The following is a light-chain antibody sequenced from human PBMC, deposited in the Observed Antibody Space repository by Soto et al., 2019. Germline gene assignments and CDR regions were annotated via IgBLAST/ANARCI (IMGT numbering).Light chain of an antibody. J-gene: IGKJ3*01. V-gene: IGKV1D-12*01. CDR2: AAS. CDR3: QQANSFPFT. CDR1: QGISSW. Sequence: DIQMTQSPSSVSASVGDRVTITCRASQGISSWLVWYQQKPGKAPKLLIYAASSLQSGVPSRFSGIGSGTDFTLTISSLQPEDFATYYCQQANSFPFTFGPGTKVDIK.